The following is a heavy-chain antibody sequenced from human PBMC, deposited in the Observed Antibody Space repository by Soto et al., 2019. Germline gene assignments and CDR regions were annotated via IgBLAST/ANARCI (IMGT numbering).Heavy chain of an antibody. CDR3: ARVGEGYSSSWHEGFDP. D-gene: IGHD6-13*01. CDR2: ISSSSSTI. J-gene: IGHJ5*02. CDR1: GFTFSSYS. Sequence: GGSLRLSCAASGFTFSSYSMNWVRQAPGKGLEWVSYISSSSSTIYYADSVKGRFTISRDNAKNSLYLQMNSLRDEDTAVYYCARVGEGYSSSWHEGFDPWGQGTLVTVSS. V-gene: IGHV3-48*02.